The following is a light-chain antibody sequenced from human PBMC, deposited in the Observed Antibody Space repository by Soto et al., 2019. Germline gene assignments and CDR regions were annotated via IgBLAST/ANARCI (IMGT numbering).Light chain of an antibody. J-gene: IGKJ5*01. Sequence: DIQMTQSPSTLSASVGDRVTITCRASQSISGWLAWYQQKPGRAPSLIIYDASTLERGVPSRFSGSGSGTEFTLIISNLQPDDFATYYCQQRNSYPITFGQGTRLEIK. V-gene: IGKV1-5*01. CDR2: DAS. CDR1: QSISGW. CDR3: QQRNSYPIT.